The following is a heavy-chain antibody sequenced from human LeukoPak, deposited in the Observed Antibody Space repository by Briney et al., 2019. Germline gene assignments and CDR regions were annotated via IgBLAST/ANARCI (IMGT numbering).Heavy chain of an antibody. Sequence: GGSLRLSCAASGFTFSSYGVHWVRQAPGKGLEWVAFIRYDGSNKYYADSVKGRFTISRDNSKNTLYLQMNSLRAEDTAVYYCAKQTQEMATITGYFDYWGQGTLVTVSS. V-gene: IGHV3-30*02. CDR3: AKQTQEMATITGYFDY. CDR1: GFTFSSYG. J-gene: IGHJ4*02. D-gene: IGHD5-24*01. CDR2: IRYDGSNK.